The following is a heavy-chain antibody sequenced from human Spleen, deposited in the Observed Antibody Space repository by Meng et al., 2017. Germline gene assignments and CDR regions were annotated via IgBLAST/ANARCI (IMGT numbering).Heavy chain of an antibody. D-gene: IGHD4-11*01. CDR3: ARGPTTMAHDFDY. CDR1: GGSFSYYY. J-gene: IGHJ4*02. V-gene: IGHV4-34*01. Sequence: QGRLQQWGAGVWMLSATLSLTVFFSGGSFSYYYGSWIRQPPGKGLEWIGEINNSGSTNYNPTLESRATKAVDTSQNNLSLKLSSVTAADSAVYYCARGPTTMAHDFDYWGQGTLVTVSS. CDR2: INNSGST.